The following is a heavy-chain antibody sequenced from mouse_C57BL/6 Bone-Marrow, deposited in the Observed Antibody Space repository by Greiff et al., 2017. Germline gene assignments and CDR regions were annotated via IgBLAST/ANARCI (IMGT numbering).Heavy chain of an antibody. CDR3: ARRSTTAMDY. CDR1: GFTFSDYY. CDR2: ISNGGGST. D-gene: IGHD1-1*01. Sequence: EVHLVESGGGLVQPGGSLKLSCAASGFTFSDYYMYWVRQTPEKRLEWVAYISNGGGSTYYPDTVKGRFTIARDNAKNTLYLQMSRLKSEDTAMYYCARRSTTAMDYWGQGTSVTVSS. J-gene: IGHJ4*01. V-gene: IGHV5-12*01.